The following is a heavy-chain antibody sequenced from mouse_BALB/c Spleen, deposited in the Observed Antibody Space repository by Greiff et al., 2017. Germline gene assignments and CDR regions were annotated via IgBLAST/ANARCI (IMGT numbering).Heavy chain of an antibody. Sequence: EVQRVESGGGLVKPGGSLKLSCAASGFTFSSYAMSWVRQTPEKRLEWVASISSGGSTYYPDSVKGRFTISRDNARNILYLQMSSLRSEDTAMYYCARYDGSSAWFAYWGQGTLVTVSA. CDR2: ISSGGST. CDR1: GFTFSSYA. J-gene: IGHJ3*01. V-gene: IGHV5-6-5*01. CDR3: ARYDGSSAWFAY. D-gene: IGHD2-3*01.